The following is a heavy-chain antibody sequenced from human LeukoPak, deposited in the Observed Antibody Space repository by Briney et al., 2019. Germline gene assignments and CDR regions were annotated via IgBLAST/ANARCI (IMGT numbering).Heavy chain of an antibody. CDR2: INPSGGST. J-gene: IGHJ5*02. CDR1: GYTFTSYY. D-gene: IGHD1/OR15-1a*01. CDR3: ARDGTPGWNTLGNRWFDP. V-gene: IGHV1-46*03. Sequence: ASVKVSCKASGYTFTSYYMHWVRQPPGQGLEWMGIINPSGGSTSYAQKFQGKVTMTRDTSTSTAYMELSSLRSEDTAVYYCARDGTPGWNTLGNRWFDPWGQGTLVTVSS.